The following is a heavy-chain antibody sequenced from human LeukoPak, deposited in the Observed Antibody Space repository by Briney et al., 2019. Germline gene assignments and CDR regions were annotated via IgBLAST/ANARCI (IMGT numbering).Heavy chain of an antibody. J-gene: IGHJ4*02. CDR1: GYTFTEHF. V-gene: IGHV1-2*02. Sequence: ASVKVSCKASGYTFTEHFIHWVRQAPGQGLQYMGWIHPASANTVYAQMFHGRVTLTRDAPATTTYMELSGLRSDDTAVYYCARDLRPANLWGQGTLVTVSS. CDR3: ARDLRPANL. CDR2: IHPASANT. D-gene: IGHD1-7*01.